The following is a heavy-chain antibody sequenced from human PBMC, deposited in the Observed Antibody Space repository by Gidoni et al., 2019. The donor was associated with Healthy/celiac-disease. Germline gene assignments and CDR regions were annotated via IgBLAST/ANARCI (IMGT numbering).Heavy chain of an antibody. Sequence: QVQLQESGPGLVKPSETLSLTCTVSGGSISSYYWSWIRQPPGKGLEWNGYLYYSGSTNYNPSLKSRVTISVDTSKNQFSLKLSSVTAADTAVYYCARHILPPTVTFYYYGMDIWGQGTTVTVSS. CDR2: LYYSGST. CDR3: ARHILPPTVTFYYYGMDI. V-gene: IGHV4-59*08. J-gene: IGHJ6*02. D-gene: IGHD4-17*01. CDR1: GGSISSYY.